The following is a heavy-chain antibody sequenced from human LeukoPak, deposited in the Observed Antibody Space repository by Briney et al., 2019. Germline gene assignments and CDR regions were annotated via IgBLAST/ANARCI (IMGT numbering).Heavy chain of an antibody. V-gene: IGHV4-31*03. J-gene: IGHJ6*02. D-gene: IGHD3-3*01. CDR2: IYYSGST. CDR1: GGSISSGGYY. Sequence: PSETLSLTCTVSGGSISSGGYYWSWIRQHPGKGLEWIGYIYYSGSTYYNPSLKSRVTISVDTSKNRFSLKLSSVTAADTAVYYCARSSGFLEWLNYGMDVWGQGTTVTVSS. CDR3: ARSSGFLEWLNYGMDV.